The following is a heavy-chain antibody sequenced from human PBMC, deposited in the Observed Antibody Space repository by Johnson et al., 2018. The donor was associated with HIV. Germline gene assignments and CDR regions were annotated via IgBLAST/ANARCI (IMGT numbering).Heavy chain of an antibody. Sequence: QVQLVESGGGVVQPGRSLILSCAASGFTFSNYAMHWVRQVPGKGLEWVAIISFDGSNEYYADSVKGRLTISRDNFKNTLFLQMNSLRAGDTAVYYCARSDYDSSGYYAFDIWGQGTMVTVSS. CDR3: ARSDYDSSGYYAFDI. J-gene: IGHJ3*02. V-gene: IGHV3-30-3*01. CDR1: GFTFSNYA. D-gene: IGHD3-22*01. CDR2: ISFDGSNE.